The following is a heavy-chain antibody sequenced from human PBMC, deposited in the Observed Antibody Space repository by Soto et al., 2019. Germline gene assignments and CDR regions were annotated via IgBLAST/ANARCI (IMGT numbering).Heavy chain of an antibody. CDR3: VDGGEWSFNFEY. CDR1: GFTFSSYA. V-gene: IGHV3-23*01. Sequence: EVQLLESGGGLVQPGGSLRLSCAASGFTFSSYAMSWVRQAPGKGLEWVSAISASGGSTYYADSVKGRFTISRDNSKNTLYLQMNNLRVEDKAVYYCVDGGEWSFNFEYWGQGTLVTV. D-gene: IGHD3-3*01. J-gene: IGHJ4*02. CDR2: ISASGGST.